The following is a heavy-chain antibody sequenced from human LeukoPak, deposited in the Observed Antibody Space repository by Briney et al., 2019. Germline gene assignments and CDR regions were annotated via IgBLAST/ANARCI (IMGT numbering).Heavy chain of an antibody. Sequence: PSETLSLTCTVSGGSISSYYWSWIRQPPGKGLEWIGYIYYSGSTNYNPSLKSRVTISADTSKNQFSLKLSSVTAADTAVYYCARVSASSWPYYYYMDVWGKGTTVTVSS. J-gene: IGHJ6*03. CDR3: ARVSASSWPYYYYMDV. CDR1: GGSISSYY. CDR2: IYYSGST. V-gene: IGHV4-59*01. D-gene: IGHD6-13*01.